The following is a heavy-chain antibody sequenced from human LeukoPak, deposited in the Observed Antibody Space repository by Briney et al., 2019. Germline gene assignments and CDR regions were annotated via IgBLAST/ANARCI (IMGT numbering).Heavy chain of an antibody. D-gene: IGHD2-2*01. CDR3: ARGTTSCCNDAFDI. CDR1: GFTFSSYS. CDR2: ISSSSSYI. V-gene: IGHV3-21*01. Sequence: GGSLRLSCAASGFTFSSYSMDWVRQAPGKGLEWVSSISSSSSYIYYADSVKGRFTISSDNAKNSLYLQMNSLRAEDTAVYYCARGTTSCCNDAFDIWGQGTMVTV. J-gene: IGHJ3*02.